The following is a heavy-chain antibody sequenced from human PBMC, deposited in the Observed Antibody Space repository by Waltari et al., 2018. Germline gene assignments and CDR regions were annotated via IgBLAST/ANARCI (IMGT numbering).Heavy chain of an antibody. V-gene: IGHV1-2*02. J-gene: IGHJ4*02. CDR1: GYTFTGYY. Sequence: QVQLVQSGAEVKKPGASVKVSCKASGYTFTGYYMHWVRQAPGQGLEWMGWINPNSGGTDYAQKLQGRVTMTRYTSISTAYMELSRLRSDDTAVYYCARARKAMVRGYSYFDYWGQGTLVTVSS. CDR3: ARARKAMVRGYSYFDY. D-gene: IGHD3-10*01. CDR2: INPNSGGT.